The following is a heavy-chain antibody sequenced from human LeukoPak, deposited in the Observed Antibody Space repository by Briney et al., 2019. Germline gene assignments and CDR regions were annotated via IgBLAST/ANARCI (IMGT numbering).Heavy chain of an antibody. Sequence: SETLSLTCTVSGGSISSSSYYWGWIRQPPGKGLEWIGYIYYSGSTNYNPSLKSRVTISVDTSKNQFSLKLSSVTAADTAVYYCARRGYCSSTSCRPYYFDYWGQGTLVTVSS. J-gene: IGHJ4*02. D-gene: IGHD2-2*01. CDR2: IYYSGST. CDR3: ARRGYCSSTSCRPYYFDY. CDR1: GGSISSSSYY. V-gene: IGHV4-61*05.